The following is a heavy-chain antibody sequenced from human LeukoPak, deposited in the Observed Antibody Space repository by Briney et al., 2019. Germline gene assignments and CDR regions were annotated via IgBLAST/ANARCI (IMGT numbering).Heavy chain of an antibody. CDR1: TYHVTELS. V-gene: IGHV1-24*01. CDR2: FDPEDGEI. Sequence: GASVKVSCKVSTYHVTELSMHWVRQAPGKGLEWMGGFDPEDGEIIYAQKFQGRVTMTEDTSTDTAYMELSSLRSEDTAMYYCASAGYCSAGTCYRQYSFDYWGQGTLVTVSS. D-gene: IGHD2-15*01. CDR3: ASAGYCSAGTCYRQYSFDY. J-gene: IGHJ4*02.